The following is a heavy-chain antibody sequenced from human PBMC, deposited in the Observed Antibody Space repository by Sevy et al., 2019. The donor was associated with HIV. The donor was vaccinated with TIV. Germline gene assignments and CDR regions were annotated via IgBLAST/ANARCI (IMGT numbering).Heavy chain of an antibody. D-gene: IGHD6-25*01. V-gene: IGHV3-21*01. CDR3: ARVSGINHYYYGMDV. Sequence: GGSLRLSCAASGFTFSSYSMNWVRQAPGKGLEWVSSISSSSSYIYYAASVKGRFTISRDNAKNSLYLQMNSLRAEDTAVYYCARVSGINHYYYGMDVWGQGTTVTVSS. CDR1: GFTFSSYS. J-gene: IGHJ6*02. CDR2: ISSSSSYI.